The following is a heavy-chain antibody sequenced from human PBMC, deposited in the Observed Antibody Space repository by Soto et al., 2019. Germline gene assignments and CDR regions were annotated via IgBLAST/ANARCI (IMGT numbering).Heavy chain of an antibody. D-gene: IGHD3-22*01. J-gene: IGHJ4*02. Sequence: SVKVSCKASGGTFSSYAISWVRQAPGQGLEWMGGIIPIFGTANYAQKFQGRVTITADESMSTAYMELSSLRSEDTAVYYCARDYYYDSSGYFDYWGQGTLVTVSS. V-gene: IGHV1-69*13. CDR2: IIPIFGTA. CDR3: ARDYYYDSSGYFDY. CDR1: GGTFSSYA.